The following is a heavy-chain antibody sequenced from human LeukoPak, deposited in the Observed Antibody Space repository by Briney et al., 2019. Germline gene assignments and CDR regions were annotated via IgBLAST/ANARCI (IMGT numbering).Heavy chain of an antibody. J-gene: IGHJ5*02. V-gene: IGHV4-39*07. CDR3: ARAGTYDSLIS. Sequence: SETLSLTCTVSGGSITSGSFYWGWIRQPPGKGLEWIASVYSSGNTYYKPSLQSRLTISLDTSKNQFSLKVSSVTAADTAVYYCARAGTYDSLISWGQGTLVTVSS. D-gene: IGHD3-22*01. CDR1: GGSITSGSFY. CDR2: VYSSGNT.